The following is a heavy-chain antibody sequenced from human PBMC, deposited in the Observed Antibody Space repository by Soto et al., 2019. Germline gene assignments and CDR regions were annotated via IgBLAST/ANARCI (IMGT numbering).Heavy chain of an antibody. CDR2: IIPILGIA. J-gene: IGHJ2*01. Sequence: QVQLVQSGAEVKKPGSSVKVSCKASGGTFSSYTISWVRQAPGQGLEWMGRIIPILGIANYAQKFQGRVTITADKSTSTAYMELSSLRSEDTAVYYCARGMPVYCSGRSCNNGYFDLWGRGTLVTVSS. D-gene: IGHD2-15*01. CDR1: GGTFSSYT. CDR3: ARGMPVYCSGRSCNNGYFDL. V-gene: IGHV1-69*02.